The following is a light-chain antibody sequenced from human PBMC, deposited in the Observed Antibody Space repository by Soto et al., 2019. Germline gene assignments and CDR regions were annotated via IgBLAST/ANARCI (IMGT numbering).Light chain of an antibody. J-gene: IGLJ2*01. Sequence: QSALTQPASVSGSPGQSITISCTGTSSDVGAYNYVSWYQQHPGKAPQLMIYGVTNRPSGVSNRFSGSKSGNTASLTISGLQAEDEADYYCNSYTSSTTLSVVFGGGTKVTVL. CDR1: SSDVGAYNY. CDR2: GVT. V-gene: IGLV2-14*01. CDR3: NSYTSSTTLSVV.